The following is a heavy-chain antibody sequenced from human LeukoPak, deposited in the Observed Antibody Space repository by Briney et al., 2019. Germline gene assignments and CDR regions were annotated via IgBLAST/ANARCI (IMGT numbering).Heavy chain of an antibody. CDR1: GFTFSSYW. V-gene: IGHV3-74*01. CDR2: INSDGSST. J-gene: IGHJ4*02. D-gene: IGHD6-19*01. CDR3: ARDLSVAGYYFDY. Sequence: GGSLRLSCAASGFTFSSYWMHWVRQAPGKGLVWVSRINSDGSSTSYADSVKGRFTVSRDNAKNTLSLQMNSLRAEDTALYYCARDLSVAGYYFDYWGQGTLVTVSS.